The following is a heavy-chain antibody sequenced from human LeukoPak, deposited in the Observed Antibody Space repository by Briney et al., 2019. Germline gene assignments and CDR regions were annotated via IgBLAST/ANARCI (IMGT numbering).Heavy chain of an antibody. CDR1: GFTFSIYS. J-gene: IGHJ4*02. Sequence: GGSLRLSCAASGFTFSIYSMNWVRQAPGKGLEWVSSISSSSSYIYYADSVKGRFTISRDNSKNTLYLQMNSLRAEDTAVYYCARETWRWPQRGGNYLDYGAKETLATVS. CDR2: ISSSSSYI. V-gene: IGHV3-21*01. CDR3: ARETWRWPQRGGNYLDY. D-gene: IGHD5-24*01.